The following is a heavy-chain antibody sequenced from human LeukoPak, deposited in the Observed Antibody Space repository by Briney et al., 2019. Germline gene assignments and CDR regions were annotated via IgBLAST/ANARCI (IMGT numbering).Heavy chain of an antibody. CDR1: GFTFSSYE. V-gene: IGHV3-48*03. J-gene: IGHJ4*02. Sequence: PGGSLRLSCAASGFTFSSYEMNWVRQAPGKGLEWVSHISSSGSTIYYADSVKGRFTISRDNAKKSLYLQMNSLRVEDTAVYYCARDRYGDYDFDYWGQGTLVTVSP. CDR3: ARDRYGDYDFDY. D-gene: IGHD4-17*01. CDR2: ISSSGSTI.